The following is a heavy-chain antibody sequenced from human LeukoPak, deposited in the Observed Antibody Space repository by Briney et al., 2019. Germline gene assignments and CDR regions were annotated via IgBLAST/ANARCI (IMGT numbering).Heavy chain of an antibody. V-gene: IGHV4-30-2*01. CDR2: IYHSGST. CDR3: ARSYGSGSYYKNPYNWFDP. J-gene: IGHJ5*02. Sequence: SETLSLTCAVSGGSISSGAYSWSWIRQPPGKGLEWIGYIYHSGSTYYNPSLKSRVTISVDRSKNQFSLKLSSVTAADTAVYYCARSYGSGSYYKNPYNWFDPWGQGTLVTVSA. CDR1: GGSISSGAYS. D-gene: IGHD3-10*01.